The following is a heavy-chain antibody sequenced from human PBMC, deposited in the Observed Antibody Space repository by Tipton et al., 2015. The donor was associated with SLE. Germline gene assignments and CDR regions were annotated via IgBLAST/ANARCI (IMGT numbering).Heavy chain of an antibody. CDR1: GFTFSSYS. D-gene: IGHD5-12*01. CDR2: ISSSSSYI. V-gene: IGHV3-21*01. Sequence: SLRLSCAASGFTFSSYSMNWVRQAPGKGLEWVSSISSSSSYIYYADSVKGRFTISRDNAKNSLYLQRNSLRAEDTAVYYCARDRPGWLHLDYWGQGTLVTVS. CDR3: ARDRPGWLHLDY. J-gene: IGHJ4*02.